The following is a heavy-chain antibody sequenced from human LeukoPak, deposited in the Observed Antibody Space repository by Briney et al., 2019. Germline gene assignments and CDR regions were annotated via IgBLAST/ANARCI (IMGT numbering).Heavy chain of an antibody. CDR3: ARDHRGSVLAAMGRSYYYYMDV. Sequence: ASVKVSCKASGYTLTSYYMHWVRQAPGQGLEWMGIINPSGGSTSYAQKFQGRVTMTRDTSTSTVYMELSSLRSEDTAVYYCARDHRGSVLAAMGRSYYYYMDVWGKGTTVTISS. CDR2: INPSGGST. D-gene: IGHD2-2*01. V-gene: IGHV1-46*01. CDR1: GYTLTSYY. J-gene: IGHJ6*03.